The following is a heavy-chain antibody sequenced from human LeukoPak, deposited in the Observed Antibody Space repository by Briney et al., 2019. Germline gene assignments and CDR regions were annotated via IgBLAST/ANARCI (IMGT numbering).Heavy chain of an antibody. CDR3: AKGACMRIFPWFDP. Sequence: PGGSLRLSCAASGFTFSTYVMSWVRQAPGKGLEWVSTISDSGDNTYYADSVKGRFTISRDNSKNTLYLQMNTLRAEDTAVYYCAKGACMRIFPWFDPWGQGTLVTVSS. CDR2: ISDSGDNT. V-gene: IGHV3-23*01. CDR1: GFTFSTYV. J-gene: IGHJ5*02. D-gene: IGHD3-3*01.